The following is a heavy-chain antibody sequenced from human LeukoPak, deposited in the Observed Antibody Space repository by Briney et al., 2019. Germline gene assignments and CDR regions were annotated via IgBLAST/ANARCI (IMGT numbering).Heavy chain of an antibody. D-gene: IGHD1-20*01. J-gene: IGHJ3*02. V-gene: IGHV3-9*03. Sequence: ALRLSCAASGFTFDDYAMHWVRQAPGKGLEWVSGISWNSGSIGYADSVKGRFTISRDNAKNSLYLQMNSLRAEDMALYYCAKGGDSWNDRDSTFDIWGQGTMVTVSS. CDR1: GFTFDDYA. CDR3: AKGGDSWNDRDSTFDI. CDR2: ISWNSGSI.